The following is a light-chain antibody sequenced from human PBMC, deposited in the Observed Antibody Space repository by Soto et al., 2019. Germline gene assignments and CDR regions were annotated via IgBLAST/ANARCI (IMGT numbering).Light chain of an antibody. J-gene: IGKJ2*01. Sequence: EIVLTQSPGTLSLSPGERATLSCRASQSVSSSYLAWYQQKPAQAHRLLIYGASDRATGIPDRFSGSGSVTDFTLTISRLEPEDFAVYYCQQYGGSPPYTFGQGTKLEIK. CDR3: QQYGGSPPYT. V-gene: IGKV3-20*01. CDR1: QSVSSSY. CDR2: GAS.